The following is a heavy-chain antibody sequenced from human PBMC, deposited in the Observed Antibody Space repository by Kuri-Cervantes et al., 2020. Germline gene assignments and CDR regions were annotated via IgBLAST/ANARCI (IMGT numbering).Heavy chain of an antibody. D-gene: IGHD2-15*01. CDR1: GFTFSSYA. CDR2: ISYDGSNK. V-gene: IGHV3-30-3*01. J-gene: IGHJ4*02. CDR3: AKAYCSGGSCSHFDY. Sequence: GGSLRLSCAASGFTFSSYAMHWVRQAPGKGLEWVAVISYDGSNKYYADSVKGRFTISRDNSKNTLYLQMNSLRAEDTAVYYCAKAYCSGGSCSHFDYWGQGTLVTVSS.